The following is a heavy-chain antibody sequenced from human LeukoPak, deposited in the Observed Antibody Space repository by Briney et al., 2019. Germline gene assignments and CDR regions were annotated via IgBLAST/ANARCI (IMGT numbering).Heavy chain of an antibody. D-gene: IGHD2-21*01. CDR2: INHSGST. V-gene: IGHV4-34*08. J-gene: IGHJ4*02. CDR3: AKLSYSRLHDPL. Sequence: GSLRLSCAASGFTFSSYWMSWVRQAPGKGLEWIGEINHSGSTNYNPSLKSRVTISVDTSKNQFSLKLSSVTAADTAVYYCAKLSYSRLHDPLWGQGTLVTVSS. CDR1: GFTFSSYW.